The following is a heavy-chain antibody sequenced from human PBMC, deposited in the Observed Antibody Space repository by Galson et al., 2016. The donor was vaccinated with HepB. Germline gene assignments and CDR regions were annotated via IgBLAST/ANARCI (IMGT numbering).Heavy chain of an antibody. CDR3: AKARGQWLGFDP. V-gene: IGHV3-23*01. Sequence: SLRLSCAASGFTLNNYAMSWVRQAAGKGLEWVSAISGGDGRTYYADSVRGRFTISRDKSKNTLYLQMDSLRVEDTAIYCCAKARGQWLGFDPWGQGTLVTVSS. J-gene: IGHJ5*02. CDR1: GFTLNNYA. CDR2: ISGGDGRT. D-gene: IGHD6-19*01.